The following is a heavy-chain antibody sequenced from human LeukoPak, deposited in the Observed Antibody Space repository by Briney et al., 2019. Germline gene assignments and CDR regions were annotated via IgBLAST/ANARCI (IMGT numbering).Heavy chain of an antibody. Sequence: ASVKVSCKESGYTFTSYYMHWVRQAPGQGLEWMGIINPSGGSTSYAQKFQGRVTMTRDTSTSTVYMELSSLRSEDTAVYYCARGRYDSSGNPWPHSDYWGQGTLVTVSS. CDR3: ARGRYDSSGNPWPHSDY. CDR2: INPSGGST. V-gene: IGHV1-46*01. D-gene: IGHD3-22*01. J-gene: IGHJ4*02. CDR1: GYTFTSYY.